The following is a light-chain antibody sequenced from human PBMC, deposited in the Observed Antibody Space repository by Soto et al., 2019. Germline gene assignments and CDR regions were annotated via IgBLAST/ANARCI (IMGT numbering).Light chain of an antibody. CDR2: GAS. J-gene: IGKJ4*01. CDR3: QQYNKFPRLT. CDR1: QSVGSS. V-gene: IGKV3-15*01. Sequence: EIVMTQSPATLSVSPGERATLSCRASQSVGSSLAWYQQRPGQAPRLLIYGASTRATGIPARFSGSGSGTEFTLTISSLQSEDFALYYCQQYNKFPRLTFGGGTTVEI.